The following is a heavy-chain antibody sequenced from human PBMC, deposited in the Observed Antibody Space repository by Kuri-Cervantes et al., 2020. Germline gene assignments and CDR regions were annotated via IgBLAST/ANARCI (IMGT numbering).Heavy chain of an antibody. V-gene: IGHV4-4*02. CDR2: IYHSGST. Sequence: GSLRLACAVSGGAISSSNWWSWVRQPPGKGLEWIGEIYHSGSTNYNPSLKSRVTISVDKSKNQFSLKLSSVTAADTAVYYCARGRGYSSSSDYYCYYMDVWGKGTTVTVSS. D-gene: IGHD6-13*01. CDR3: ARGRGYSSSSDYYCYYMDV. J-gene: IGHJ6*03. CDR1: GGAISSSNW.